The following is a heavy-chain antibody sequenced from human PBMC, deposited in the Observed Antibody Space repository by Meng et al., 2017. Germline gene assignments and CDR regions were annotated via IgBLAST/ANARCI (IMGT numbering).Heavy chain of an antibody. V-gene: IGHV1-2*06. CDR3: ARDEDISAAGKLFGDY. CDR1: GYKFPDYY. D-gene: IGHD6-25*01. J-gene: IGHJ4*02. Sequence: VQAGAEVTKAVASVKVACKPSGYKFPDYYIHWVRRAPGQGLEWMGRINPKSGDTHYAQKFQDRVTMTGDTSISTAYMELSGLRSDDTAMYYCARDEDISAAGKLFGDYWGQGTLVTVSS. CDR2: INPKSGDT.